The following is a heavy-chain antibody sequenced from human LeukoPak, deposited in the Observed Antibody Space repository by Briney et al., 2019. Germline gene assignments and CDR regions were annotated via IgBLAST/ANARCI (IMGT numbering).Heavy chain of an antibody. CDR3: ARLRGSYVWGSYRSLYYFDY. CDR2: ISSSSSYI. V-gene: IGHV3-21*04. CDR1: GFTFSSYS. J-gene: IGHJ4*02. Sequence: GGSLRLSCAASGFTFSSYSMNWVRQAPGKGLEWVSSISSSSSYIYYADSVKGRFTISRDNAKNSLYLQMNSLRAEDTAVYYCARLRGSYVWGSYRSLYYFDYWGQGTLVTVSS. D-gene: IGHD3-16*02.